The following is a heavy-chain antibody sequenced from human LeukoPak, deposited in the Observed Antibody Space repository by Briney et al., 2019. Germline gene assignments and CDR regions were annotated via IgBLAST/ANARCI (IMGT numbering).Heavy chain of an antibody. J-gene: IGHJ6*03. V-gene: IGHV3-23*01. CDR1: GFTFSSYA. D-gene: IGHD2-2*01. CDR3: ASIYCSSTSCYEITYMDV. CDR2: IIGSGGST. Sequence: PGGSLRLSCAASGFTFSSYAMSWVRQAPGEGLEWVSGIIGSGGSTYYADSVKGRFTISRDNSKNTLYLQMNSLRAEDTAVYYCASIYCSSTSCYEITYMDVWGKGTTVTVSS.